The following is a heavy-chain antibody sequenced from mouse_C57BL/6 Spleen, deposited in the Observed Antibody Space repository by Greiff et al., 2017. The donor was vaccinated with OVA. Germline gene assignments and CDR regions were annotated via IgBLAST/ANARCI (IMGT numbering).Heavy chain of an antibody. CDR3: ARTGTFDY. CDR2: ISGGGGNT. CDR1: GFTFSSYT. Sequence: EVMLVESGGGLVKPGGSLKLSCAASGFTFSSYTMSWVRQTPEKRLEWVATISGGGGNTYYPDSVKGRFTISRDNAKNTLYLQMSSLRSEDTALYYCARTGTFDYWGQGTTLTVSS. D-gene: IGHD4-1*01. J-gene: IGHJ2*01. V-gene: IGHV5-9*01.